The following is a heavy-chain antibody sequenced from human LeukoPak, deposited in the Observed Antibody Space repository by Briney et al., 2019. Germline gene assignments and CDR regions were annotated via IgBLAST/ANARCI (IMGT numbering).Heavy chain of an antibody. D-gene: IGHD3-3*01. CDR1: GFTLSSYS. V-gene: IGHV3-21*01. CDR2: ISSSSSYI. Sequence: GGSLRHSCAASGFTLSSYSMNWVRQAPGKGLEWVSSISSSSSYIYYADSVKGRFTISRDNAKNSLYLQMNSLRAEDTAVYYCARDQAPDDFGVVIVNIPYYFDYWGQGTLVTVSP. CDR3: ARDQAPDDFGVVIVNIPYYFDY. J-gene: IGHJ4*02.